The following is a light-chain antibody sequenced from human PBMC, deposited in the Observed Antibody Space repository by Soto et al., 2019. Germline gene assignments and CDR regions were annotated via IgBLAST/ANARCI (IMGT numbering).Light chain of an antibody. Sequence: DIVLTQSPGTLSLSPGERATLSFRASQFVTSTYLAWYQQKPGQAPRLLIYGGSSRATGIPDRFRGSGSGTDFTLTISRLEPEDFAVYYCQQYFTSRTFGQGTKV. CDR3: QQYFTSRT. CDR1: QFVTSTY. J-gene: IGKJ1*01. CDR2: GGS. V-gene: IGKV3-20*01.